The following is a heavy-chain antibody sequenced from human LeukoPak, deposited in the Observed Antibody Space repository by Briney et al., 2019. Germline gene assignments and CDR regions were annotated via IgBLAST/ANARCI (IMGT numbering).Heavy chain of an antibody. V-gene: IGHV1-18*01. J-gene: IGHJ4*02. D-gene: IGHD5-18*01. CDR3: ARVHPGYSYGSHLVDY. CDR2: ISAYNGNT. CDR1: GYTFTSYG. Sequence: ASVKVSCKASGYTFTSYGISGVRQAPGQGLEGMGGISAYNGNTNYAQKLQGRVTMTTHTSTSPAYMELRSLRSDDTAAYYCARVHPGYSYGSHLVDYWGQGTLVTVSS.